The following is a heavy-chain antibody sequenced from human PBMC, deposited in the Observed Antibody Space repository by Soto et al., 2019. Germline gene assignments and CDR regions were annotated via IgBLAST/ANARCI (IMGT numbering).Heavy chain of an antibody. J-gene: IGHJ1*01. CDR3: ARDRDRYNWNYFQH. D-gene: IGHD1-20*01. Sequence: GGSLRLSCAASGFTFSSYAMSWVRQAPGKGLEWVANIKQDGSEKYYVDSVKGRFTISRDNAKNSLYLQMNSLRAEDTAVYYCARDRDRYNWNYFQHWGQGTLVTVSS. CDR2: IKQDGSEK. CDR1: GFTFSSYA. V-gene: IGHV3-7*01.